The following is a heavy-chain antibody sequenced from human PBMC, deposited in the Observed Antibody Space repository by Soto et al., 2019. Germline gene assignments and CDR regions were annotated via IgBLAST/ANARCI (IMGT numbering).Heavy chain of an antibody. D-gene: IGHD5-12*01. CDR2: IYTSGST. CDR3: ARAGGYEVQGSNWFVP. V-gene: IGHV4-4*07. CDR1: GGSISSYY. Sequence: QVQLQESGPGLVKPSETLSLTCTVSGGSISSYYWSWIRQPAGKGLEWIGRIYTSGSTHYNPTLKSRVTMSVDTSKNRFSLQLTSVTAADTAVYYCARAGGYEVQGSNWFVPWGQGTLVTVSS. J-gene: IGHJ5*02.